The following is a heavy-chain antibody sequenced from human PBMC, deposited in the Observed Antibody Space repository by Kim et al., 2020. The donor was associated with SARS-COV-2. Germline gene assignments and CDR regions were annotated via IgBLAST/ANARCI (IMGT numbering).Heavy chain of an antibody. D-gene: IGHD6-13*01. J-gene: IGHJ6*02. CDR1: GFRFSGYS. Sequence: GGSLRLSCAASGFRFSGYSMNWVRQAPGKGLEWVSSISSSSGYIYYTDSVKGRFTISRDNAKISLYLQMNSLRAEDTAVYYCARDQGSSTWYYYYGMDVWGQGTTVTVSS. CDR2: ISSSSGYI. V-gene: IGHV3-21*01. CDR3: ARDQGSSTWYYYYGMDV.